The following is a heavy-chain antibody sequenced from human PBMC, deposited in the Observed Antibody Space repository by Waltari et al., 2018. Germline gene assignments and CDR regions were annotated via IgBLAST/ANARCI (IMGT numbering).Heavy chain of an antibody. CDR2: MNPNTGNT. J-gene: IGHJ6*03. Sequence: QVQLVQSGAEVKKPGASVKVSCQASGYTFTSYDINWVRQAPGQGLEWMGVMNPNTGNTGYAQKLQGRVTITRTTSISTAYMERSSLRSEDTAVYYCARVGIAAEGGGYYMDVWGKGTTVTVSS. CDR1: GYTFTSYD. CDR3: ARVGIAAEGGGYYMDV. D-gene: IGHD6-13*01. V-gene: IGHV1-8*03.